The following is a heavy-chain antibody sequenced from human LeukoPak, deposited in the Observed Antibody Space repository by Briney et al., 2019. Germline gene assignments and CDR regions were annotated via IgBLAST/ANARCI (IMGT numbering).Heavy chain of an antibody. Sequence: ASVKVSCKASGGTFSSYAISWVRQAPGQGLEWMGRIIPILGIANYAQKFQGRVTITADKSTSTAYMELSSLRSEDTAVYYCARDFQSVDSSGRFVGQGPRYWGQGTLVTVSS. CDR1: GGTFSSYA. CDR2: IIPILGIA. V-gene: IGHV1-69*04. CDR3: ARDFQSVDSSGRFVGQGPRY. D-gene: IGHD3-22*01. J-gene: IGHJ4*02.